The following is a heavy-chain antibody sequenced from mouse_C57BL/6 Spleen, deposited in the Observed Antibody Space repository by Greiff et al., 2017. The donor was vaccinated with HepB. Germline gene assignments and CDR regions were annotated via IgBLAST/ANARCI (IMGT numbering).Heavy chain of an antibody. D-gene: IGHD3-1*01. CDR3: VSLIGYFDY. CDR2: IDPSDSYT. CDR1: GYTFTSYW. J-gene: IGHJ2*01. V-gene: IGHV1-50*01. Sequence: QVQLQQPGAELVKPGASVKLSCKASGYTFTSYWMQWVKQRPGQGLEWIGEIDPSDSYTNYNQKFKGKATLTVDTSSSTAYMQLSSLTSEDSAVYYCVSLIGYFDYWGQGTTLTVSS.